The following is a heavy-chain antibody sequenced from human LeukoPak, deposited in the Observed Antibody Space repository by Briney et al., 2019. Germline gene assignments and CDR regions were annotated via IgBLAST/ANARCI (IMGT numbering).Heavy chain of an antibody. J-gene: IGHJ6*03. CDR3: ARSSEGRYYYDSSGFSYYYYYMDV. Sequence: SETLSLTCTVSGGSLSSYYWSWIRQPPGKGLEWIGYIYYSGSTYYNPSLRSRVTISVDTSKNQFSLKLSSVTAADTAVYYCARSSEGRYYYDSSGFSYYYYYMDVWGKGTTVTISS. V-gene: IGHV4-59*01. CDR1: GGSLSSYY. D-gene: IGHD3-22*01. CDR2: IYYSGST.